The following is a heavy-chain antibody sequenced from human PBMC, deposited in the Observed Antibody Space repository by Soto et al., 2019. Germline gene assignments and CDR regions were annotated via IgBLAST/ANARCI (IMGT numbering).Heavy chain of an antibody. CDR1: GFTFSSYD. J-gene: IGHJ3*01. CDR3: AREGERGSGDSVDALDV. D-gene: IGHD3-10*01. V-gene: IGHV3-13*01. Sequence: VPLVESGGGLVQPGGSLRLSCAASGFTFSSYDMHWVRQATGKGLEWVSAIDIAGNTYYPVSVRGRFTISRENAKNSLYLQINTLRAGDTAVYYCAREGERGSGDSVDALDVWGQGTLVTVSS. CDR2: IDIAGNT.